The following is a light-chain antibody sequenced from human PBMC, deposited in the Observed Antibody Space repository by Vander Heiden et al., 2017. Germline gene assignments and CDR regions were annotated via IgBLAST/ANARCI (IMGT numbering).Light chain of an antibody. V-gene: IGLV1-40*01. CDR1: SANIGEGYD. CDR3: QSYDSSLSWV. Sequence: QSVLTPPPSVSVAPGQRVTIPCTGSSANIGEGYDVHWYQQLPGTAPKLLSYGNSKRPSGVPDRFSGSKSGTSASLAITGLQAEDEADYYCQSYDSSLSWVFGGGTKLTVL. J-gene: IGLJ3*02. CDR2: GNS.